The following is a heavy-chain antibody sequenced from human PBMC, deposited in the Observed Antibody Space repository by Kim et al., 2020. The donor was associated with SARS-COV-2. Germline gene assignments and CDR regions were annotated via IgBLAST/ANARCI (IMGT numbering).Heavy chain of an antibody. J-gene: IGHJ4*02. V-gene: IGHV4-59*09. D-gene: IGHD3-16*01. CDR3: ARGLGFDY. CDR2: SGST. Sequence: SGSTNYNPSLKSRVTISVDTSKNQCSLKLSSVSAADTAVYYCARGLGFDYWGQGTLVTVSS.